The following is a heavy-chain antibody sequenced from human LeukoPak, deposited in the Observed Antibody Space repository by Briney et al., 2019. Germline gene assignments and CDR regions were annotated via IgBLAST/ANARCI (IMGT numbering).Heavy chain of an antibody. CDR3: AKGGIVVVPAAIPFDY. D-gene: IGHD2-2*01. CDR1: GFTFSSYG. J-gene: IGHJ4*02. V-gene: IGHV3-30*02. CDR2: IRYDGSNK. Sequence: GGSLRLSCAASGFTFSSYGMHWVRQAPGEGLEWVAFIRYDGSNKYYADSVKGRFTISRDNSKNTLYLQMNSLRAEDTAVYYCAKGGIVVVPAAIPFDYWGQGTLVTVSS.